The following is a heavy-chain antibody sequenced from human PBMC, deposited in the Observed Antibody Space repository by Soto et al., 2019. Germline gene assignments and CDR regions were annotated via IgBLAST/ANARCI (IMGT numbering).Heavy chain of an antibody. CDR1: GGSLSGYY. V-gene: IGHV4-34*01. Sequence: VQLQQWGAGLLKPSETLSLTCAVYGGSLSGYYWSWIRQPPGKGLEWFGEINHSGSTNYNPSLKSRVTLSVDTSKNQFSLKLTSVTAADTAVYYCARSVVTPNWYFDLWGRGTLVTVSS. J-gene: IGHJ2*01. CDR2: INHSGST. CDR3: ARSVVTPNWYFDL. D-gene: IGHD2-21*02.